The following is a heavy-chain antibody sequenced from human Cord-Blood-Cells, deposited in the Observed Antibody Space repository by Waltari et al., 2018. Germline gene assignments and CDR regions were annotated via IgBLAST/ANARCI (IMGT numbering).Heavy chain of an antibody. CDR1: GYTFTSYG. CDR2: ISAYNGNT. CDR3: ASLIYSNYHLTYYYYYMDV. J-gene: IGHJ6*03. Sequence: VQLVQSGAEVKKPGASVKVSCKASGYTFTSYGISWVRQAPGQGLEWMGWISAYNGNTNYAQKLQGRVTMTTDTSTSTAYMELRSLRSDDTAVYYCASLIYSNYHLTYYYYYMDVWGKGTTVTVSS. D-gene: IGHD4-4*01. V-gene: IGHV1-18*04.